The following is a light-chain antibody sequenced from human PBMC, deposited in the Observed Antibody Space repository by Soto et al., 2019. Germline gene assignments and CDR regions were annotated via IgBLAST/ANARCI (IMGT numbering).Light chain of an antibody. CDR2: GAS. J-gene: IGKJ1*01. Sequence: EIVLTQSPATLSLSPGEIATLSCGAGQSVSSYLAWYQQKPGQAPRLLIYGASTRATGIPDRFSGSGSGTDFTLTISRLEPEDSAVYYCQQYGSSPTWTFGQGTKVDIK. V-gene: IGKV3-20*01. CDR1: QSVSSY. CDR3: QQYGSSPTWT.